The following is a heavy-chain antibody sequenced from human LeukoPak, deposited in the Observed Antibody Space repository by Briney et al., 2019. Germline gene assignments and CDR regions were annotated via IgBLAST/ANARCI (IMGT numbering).Heavy chain of an antibody. V-gene: IGHV3-72*01. CDR3: AQFAKGG. Sequence: GGSQRLSCAASGFTFSDHYMDWVRQAPGKGLEWVGRIKHRAHSYTTEYAASVKGRFTISRDDSKSSLYLQMDSLKIEDTAVYYCAQFAKGGWGQGTLVTVSS. CDR2: IKHRAHSYTT. J-gene: IGHJ4*02. CDR1: GFTFSDHY. D-gene: IGHD2-21*01.